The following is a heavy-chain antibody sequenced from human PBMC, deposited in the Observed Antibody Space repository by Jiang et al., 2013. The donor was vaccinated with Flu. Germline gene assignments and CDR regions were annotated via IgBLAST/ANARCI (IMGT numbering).Heavy chain of an antibody. CDR2: INWNGGST. D-gene: IGHD3-10*01. CDR1: GXTFDDYG. Sequence: GXTFDDYGMSWVRQAPGKGLEWVSGINWNGGSTGYVDSVKGRFTISRDNAKNSLYLQMNSLRAEDTALYYCARDLLAYGSGSFYYFDYWGQGTLVTVSS. V-gene: IGHV3-20*03. CDR3: ARDLLAYGSGSFYYFDY. J-gene: IGHJ4*02.